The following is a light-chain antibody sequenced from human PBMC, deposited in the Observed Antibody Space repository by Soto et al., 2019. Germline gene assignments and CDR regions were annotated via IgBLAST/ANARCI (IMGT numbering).Light chain of an antibody. CDR1: QSVSSNY. Sequence: EIVLTQSPGTLSLSPGESATLSCRASQSVSSNYLAWYQQKPGQAPKLLIYGASSRATGIPDRFSGSGSGTDFILTISRLEPEDFAMYYCQQSGKSFPLTFGGGTKLEI. CDR2: GAS. CDR3: QQSGKSFPLT. V-gene: IGKV3-20*01. J-gene: IGKJ4*01.